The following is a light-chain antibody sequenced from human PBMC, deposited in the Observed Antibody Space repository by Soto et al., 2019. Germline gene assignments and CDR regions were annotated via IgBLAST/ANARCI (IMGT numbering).Light chain of an antibody. V-gene: IGKV1-5*01. J-gene: IGKJ1*01. CDR2: DAS. CDR1: QRISTW. CDR3: QQYNSFRT. Sequence: DIQMTQSPSTLSASVGDRVTITCRASQRISTWLAWYQQKPGKAPNLLIYDASSLESGVPSRFSGSGSGTEFTLTISSLQPDDFATYYCQQYNSFRTFGQGTKVENK.